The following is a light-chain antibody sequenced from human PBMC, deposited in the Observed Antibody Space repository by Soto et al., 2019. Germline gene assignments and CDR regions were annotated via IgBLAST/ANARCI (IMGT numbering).Light chain of an antibody. J-gene: IGKJ5*01. CDR3: QQRNK. CDR1: QSVSSSS. Sequence: IVLTHSPGTLSFSPGERATLSCRASQSVSSSSLSWYQQKPFQAPRLLIYDASNRATGIPARFSGSGSGTDFTLTISSLEPEDFAVYFCQQRNKFGQGTRLEIK. V-gene: IGKV3D-20*02. CDR2: DAS.